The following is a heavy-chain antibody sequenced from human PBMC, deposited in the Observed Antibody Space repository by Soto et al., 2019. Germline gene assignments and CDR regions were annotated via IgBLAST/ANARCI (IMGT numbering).Heavy chain of an antibody. CDR2: IIPIFGTA. CDR1: GGTYSSYA. J-gene: IGHJ6*02. V-gene: IGHV1-69*13. Sequence: GASVKVSCTDSGGTYSSYALIWVRQAPGQRLEWMGGIIPIFGTANYAQKFQGRVTITADESTSTAYMELSSLRSEDTAVYYCAGIAAAGKRFDYYYGMDVWGQGTTVTVSS. D-gene: IGHD6-13*01. CDR3: AGIAAAGKRFDYYYGMDV.